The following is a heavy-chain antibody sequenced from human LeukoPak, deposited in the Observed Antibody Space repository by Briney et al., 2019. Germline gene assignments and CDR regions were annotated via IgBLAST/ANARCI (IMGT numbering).Heavy chain of an antibody. V-gene: IGHV3-33*01. CDR2: IWYDGSNK. Sequence: GGSLRLSCAASGFTFSSYGMHWVRQAPGKGLEWVAVIWYDGSNKYYADSVKGRFTISRDNSKYTLYLQMSSLRAEDTAVYYCARDPPAYWGQGTLVTVSS. CDR1: GFTFSSYG. J-gene: IGHJ4*02. CDR3: ARDPPAY.